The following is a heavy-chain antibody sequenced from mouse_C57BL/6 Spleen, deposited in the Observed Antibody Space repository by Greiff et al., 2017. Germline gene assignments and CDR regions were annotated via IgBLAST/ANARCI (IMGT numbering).Heavy chain of an antibody. Sequence: VMLVEPGPGLVQPSQSLSITCTVSGFSLTSYGVHWVRQSPGKGLEWLGVIWSGGSTDYNAAFISRLSISKYNSKSQVFFKMNSLQADDTAIYYCARKLTGNYYAMDYWGQGTSVTVSS. CDR2: IWSGGST. CDR1: GFSLTSYG. J-gene: IGHJ4*01. CDR3: ARKLTGNYYAMDY. V-gene: IGHV2-2*01. D-gene: IGHD4-1*01.